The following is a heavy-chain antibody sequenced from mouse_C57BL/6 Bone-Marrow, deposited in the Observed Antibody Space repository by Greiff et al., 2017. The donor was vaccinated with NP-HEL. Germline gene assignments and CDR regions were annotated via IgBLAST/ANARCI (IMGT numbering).Heavy chain of an antibody. V-gene: IGHV14-2*01. J-gene: IGHJ3*01. CDR1: GFNIKAYY. CDR3: ASPAAWFAY. CDR2: IDPEDGET. Sequence: EVQLQQSGAELVKPGASVKLSCTASGFNIKAYYMHWVKQSTEQGLEWIGRIDPEDGETKYAPNFQGKATLTADTSSNTAYLQLGSLATEDTAVYYCASPAAWFAYWGQGTLVTVSA.